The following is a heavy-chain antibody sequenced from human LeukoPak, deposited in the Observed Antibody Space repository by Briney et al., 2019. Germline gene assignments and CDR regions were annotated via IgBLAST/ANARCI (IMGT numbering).Heavy chain of an antibody. CDR1: GGSFSGYY. Sequence: SETLSLTCAVYGGSFSGYYWSWIRQPPGKGLEWIGEINHSGSTNYNPSLKSRVIISVDTSKNQFSLKLSSVTAADTAVYYCARIQRMSYDFWSGYQAVGDYWGQGTLVTVSS. CDR2: INHSGST. CDR3: ARIQRMSYDFWSGYQAVGDY. D-gene: IGHD3-3*01. J-gene: IGHJ4*02. V-gene: IGHV4-34*01.